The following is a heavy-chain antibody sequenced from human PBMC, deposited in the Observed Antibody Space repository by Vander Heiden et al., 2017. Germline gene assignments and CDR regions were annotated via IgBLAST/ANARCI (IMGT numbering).Heavy chain of an antibody. J-gene: IGHJ4*02. CDR1: RCTFSHYT. Sequence: EVQLVESGGGLVKPGGSLSLSCAASRCTFSHYTMNWIRQAPGKVLELVASIRSDDSYIHYADSVKGRFTISRDNAKSSLFLQMNSLTAEDTAVYYCVRDYYDSGYWGQGTLVTVSS. CDR2: IRSDDSYI. V-gene: IGHV3-21*02. CDR3: VRDYYDSGY. D-gene: IGHD3-3*01.